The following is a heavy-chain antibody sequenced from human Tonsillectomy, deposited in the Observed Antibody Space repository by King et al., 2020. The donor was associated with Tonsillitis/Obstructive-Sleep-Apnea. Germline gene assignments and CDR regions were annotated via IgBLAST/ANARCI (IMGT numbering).Heavy chain of an antibody. CDR2: ISTYNGNT. Sequence: QLVQSGAEVKEPGASVKVSCKASGYSFTTYGISWVRQAPGQGLEWMGWISTYNGNTNFAQKVQGRVPMTTDTSTSTAYMELRSLRSDDTAVYYCARGTYFDYWGQGTLVTVSS. J-gene: IGHJ4*02. CDR1: GYSFTTYG. V-gene: IGHV1-18*01. CDR3: ARGTYFDY.